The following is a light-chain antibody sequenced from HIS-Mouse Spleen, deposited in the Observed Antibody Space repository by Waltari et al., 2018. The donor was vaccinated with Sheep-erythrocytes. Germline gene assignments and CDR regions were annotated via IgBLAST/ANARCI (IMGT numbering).Light chain of an antibody. CDR2: GAS. J-gene: IGKJ3*01. CDR3: QQYGSSPFT. Sequence: EIVLTQSPGTLSFSPGERATLPCRASQSVSSSYLAWYQQKPGQAPRLLIYGASSRATGIPDRFSGSGSGTDFTLTISRLEPEDFAVYYCQQYGSSPFTFGPGTKVDIK. V-gene: IGKV3-20*01. CDR1: QSVSSSY.